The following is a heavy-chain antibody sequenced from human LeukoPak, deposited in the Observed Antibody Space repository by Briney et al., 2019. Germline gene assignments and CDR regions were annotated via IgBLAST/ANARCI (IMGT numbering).Heavy chain of an antibody. D-gene: IGHD6-13*01. CDR1: GFTVSGNY. J-gene: IGHJ6*03. CDR3: AREGPAAGTTNYYYMDV. V-gene: IGHV3-11*04. CDR2: ISSSGSTI. Sequence: PGGSLRLSCAVSGFTVSGNYMSWVRQAPGKGLEWVSYISSSGSTIYYADSVKGRFTISRDNAKNSLYLQMNSLRAEDTAVYYCAREGPAAGTTNYYYMDVWGKGTTVTVSS.